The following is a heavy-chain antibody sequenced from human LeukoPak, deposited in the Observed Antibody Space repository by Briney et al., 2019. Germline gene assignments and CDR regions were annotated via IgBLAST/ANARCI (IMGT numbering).Heavy chain of an antibody. J-gene: IGHJ6*03. CDR3: ARDFGSNSRYCSITSCPRGQWFGELNYYYYMDV. V-gene: IGHV1-69*05. D-gene: IGHD2-2*01. Sequence: GASVKVSCKASGGTFSSYAISWVRQAPGQGLEWMGRIIPIFGTANYAQKFQGRVTITTDESTSTAYMELSSLRSEDTAVYYCARDFGSNSRYCSITSCPRGQWFGELNYYYYMDVWGKGTTVTVSS. CDR1: GGTFSSYA. CDR2: IIPIFGTA.